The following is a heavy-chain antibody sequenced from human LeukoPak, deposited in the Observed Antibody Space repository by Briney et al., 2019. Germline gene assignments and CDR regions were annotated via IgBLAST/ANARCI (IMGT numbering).Heavy chain of an antibody. V-gene: IGHV3-23*01. CDR2: ISGSGGST. J-gene: IGHJ4*02. D-gene: IGHD6-13*01. Sequence: GGSLRLSCAASGFTFSNHAMSWVRQAPGKGPEWVSAISGSGGSTYYADSVKGRFTISRDNSKNTLYLQMNSLRAEDTAVYYCAKTLSSSWRNFDYWGQGTLVTVSS. CDR3: AKTLSSSWRNFDY. CDR1: GFTFSNHA.